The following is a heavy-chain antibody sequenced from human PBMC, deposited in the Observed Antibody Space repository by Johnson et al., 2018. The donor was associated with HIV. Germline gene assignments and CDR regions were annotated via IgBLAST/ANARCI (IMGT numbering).Heavy chain of an antibody. D-gene: IGHD1-14*01. J-gene: IGHJ3*02. CDR2: ISSSGSSR. Sequence: QVQLVESGGGLVKPGGSLIVSCEASGLTFSDYYMSWIRQAPGKGLEWVSYISSSGSSRYYADSVKGRFTITRDNVKNSLYMQMNSLRVEYTAVYYCARPTKPGDAFDIWGQGTMVTVSS. CDR3: ARPTKPGDAFDI. CDR1: GLTFSDYY. V-gene: IGHV3-11*04.